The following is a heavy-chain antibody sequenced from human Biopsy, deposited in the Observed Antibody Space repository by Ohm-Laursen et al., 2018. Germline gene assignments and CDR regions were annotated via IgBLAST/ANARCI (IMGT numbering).Heavy chain of an antibody. CDR3: ARGFWSGFLHDPYYFDY. Sequence: GASVKVSCKASGFTFTSYGFTWVRQAPGQGLEWMGWISAYNGVTKYAQNLQDRVTMTTDTSTSTIYMELRSLRSDDTAVYYCARGFWSGFLHDPYYFDYWGQGTLVTVSS. V-gene: IGHV1-18*01. D-gene: IGHD3-3*01. CDR1: GFTFTSYG. CDR2: ISAYNGVT. J-gene: IGHJ4*02.